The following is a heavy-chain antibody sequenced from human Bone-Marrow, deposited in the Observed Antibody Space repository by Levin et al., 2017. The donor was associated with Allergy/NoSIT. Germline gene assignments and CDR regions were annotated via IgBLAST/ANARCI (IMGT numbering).Heavy chain of an antibody. CDR1: GYSISSGYY. D-gene: IGHD4-17*01. CDR3: ARVTTAIYWYFNL. J-gene: IGHJ2*01. V-gene: IGHV4-38-2*02. CDR2: LYHSGTS. Sequence: GSLRLSCTVSGYSISSGYYWGWVRQPPGKGLEWIGSLYHSGTSHFNPSLKSRVIMSVDTSKNQFSLKLNSVTAADTAIYYCARVTTAIYWYFNLWGRGTLVTVSS.